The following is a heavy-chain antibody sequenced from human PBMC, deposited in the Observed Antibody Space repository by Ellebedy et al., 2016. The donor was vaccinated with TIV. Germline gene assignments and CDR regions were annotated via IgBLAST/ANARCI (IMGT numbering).Heavy chain of an antibody. J-gene: IGHJ4*02. CDR2: ISGSGANT. D-gene: IGHD6-25*01. CDR1: GFTFSSYA. Sequence: GESLKISXAASGFTFSSYAMRWVRQAPGKGLQWVSAISGSGANTYYADSVKGRFTISKDTSKNTLGLQMNSPRAEDTAIYYCAKDLGKGGGSVFEYWGQGTLVTVSS. CDR3: AKDLGKGGGSVFEY. V-gene: IGHV3-23*01.